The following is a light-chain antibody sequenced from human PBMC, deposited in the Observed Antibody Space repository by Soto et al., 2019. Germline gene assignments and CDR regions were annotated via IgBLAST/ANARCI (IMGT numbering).Light chain of an antibody. CDR2: AAS. J-gene: IGKJ1*01. Sequence: IQMTQSPSTLSASFGDRVTITCRASQGIRSDLGWYQQKPGKAPKLLIYAASSLQSGVPLRFSGSGSGTDFTLTISSLQPEDFATYYCLQDYNYPPTFGQGTKVDIK. V-gene: IGKV1-6*02. CDR1: QGIRSD. CDR3: LQDYNYPPT.